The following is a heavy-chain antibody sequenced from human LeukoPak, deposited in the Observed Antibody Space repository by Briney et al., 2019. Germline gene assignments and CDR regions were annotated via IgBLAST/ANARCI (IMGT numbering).Heavy chain of an antibody. CDR1: GVTVSGNY. D-gene: IGHD1-1*01. Sequence: QTGGSLRLSCAASGVTVSGNYMSWVRQAPGKGLEWVSLISSGGSTYYVDSVKGRFTITRDNSKNTLYLQMNSLRAEDTAVYYCARDSAYNPLDYWGQGTLVTVSS. CDR3: ARDSAYNPLDY. J-gene: IGHJ4*02. CDR2: ISSGGST. V-gene: IGHV3-53*01.